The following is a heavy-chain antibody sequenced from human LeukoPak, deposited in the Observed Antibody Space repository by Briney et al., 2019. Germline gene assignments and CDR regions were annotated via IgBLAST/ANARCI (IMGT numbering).Heavy chain of an antibody. CDR2: IWYDGSNK. CDR3: ARDGIAAAGTPYYYYYCYMDV. CDR1: GFTFSSYG. Sequence: GGSLRLSCAASGFTFSSYGMHWVRQAPGKGLEWVAVIWYDGSNKYYADPVKGRFTISRDNSKNTLYLQMNSLRAEDTAVYYCARDGIAAAGTPYYYYYCYMDVWGKGTTVTVSS. V-gene: IGHV3-33*01. J-gene: IGHJ6*03. D-gene: IGHD6-13*01.